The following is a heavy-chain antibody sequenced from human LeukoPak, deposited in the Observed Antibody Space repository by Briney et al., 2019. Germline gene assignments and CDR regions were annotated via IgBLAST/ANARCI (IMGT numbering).Heavy chain of an antibody. CDR1: GGSFSGYY. V-gene: IGHV4-34*01. Sequence: SETLSLTCAVYGGSFSGYYWSWIRQPPGKGLNWIGEINHSGSTNYNPSLKSRVTISVDTSKNQFSLKLSSVTAADTAVYYCARVFVTTVTKYNWFDPWGQGTLVTVSS. J-gene: IGHJ5*02. CDR2: INHSGST. D-gene: IGHD4-17*01. CDR3: ARVFVTTVTKYNWFDP.